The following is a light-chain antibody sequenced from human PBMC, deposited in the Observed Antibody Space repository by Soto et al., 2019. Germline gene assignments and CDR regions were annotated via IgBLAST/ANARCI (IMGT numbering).Light chain of an antibody. Sequence: QAVLTQPPSASGSPGQSVTISCTGSKSDIGIYDFVSWYQHHPGKAPRLIIYEVVQRPSGVPDRFSGSKSGNTASLTISGLQAEDEADYYCCSYAGSSILYVFGTGTKLTVL. CDR1: KSDIGIYDF. V-gene: IGLV2-8*01. CDR3: CSYAGSSILYV. CDR2: EVV. J-gene: IGLJ1*01.